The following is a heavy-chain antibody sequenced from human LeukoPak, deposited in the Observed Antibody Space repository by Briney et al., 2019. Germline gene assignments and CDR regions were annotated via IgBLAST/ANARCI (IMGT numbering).Heavy chain of an antibody. V-gene: IGHV4-39*07. CDR1: GGSITSHYY. CDR2: MYYSGSS. J-gene: IGHJ4*02. Sequence: SETLSLTCTVSGGSITSHYYWGWIRQPPGKGLEWIATMYYSGSSYYNPSLKSRVTMPVDTSKNQFSLRLSSVTAADTAVYFCARENILGPVDYWGQGTLVIVSS. CDR3: ARENILGPVDY. D-gene: IGHD3-16*01.